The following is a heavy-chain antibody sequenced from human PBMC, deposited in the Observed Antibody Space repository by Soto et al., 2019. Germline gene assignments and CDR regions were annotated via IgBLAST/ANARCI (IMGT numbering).Heavy chain of an antibody. D-gene: IGHD3-16*01. J-gene: IGHJ3*02. V-gene: IGHV5-10-1*01. CDR2: IDPSDSYT. CDR1: VYSFTSYW. Sequence: GESLNMSCKGSVYSFTSYWISGVRQMPGKGLEWMGRIDPSDSYTNYSPSVQCHVTISADKSISTAYLQWSSLKASDTAMYYCARLYVWGAFDIWGQGTMVTVSS. CDR3: ARLYVWGAFDI.